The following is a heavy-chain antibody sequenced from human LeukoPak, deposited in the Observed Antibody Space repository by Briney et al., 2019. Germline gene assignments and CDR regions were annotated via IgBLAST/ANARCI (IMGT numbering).Heavy chain of an antibody. CDR2: IYYSGST. CDR1: GGSISSSSYY. D-gene: IGHD3-10*01. V-gene: IGHV4-39*07. J-gene: IGHJ4*02. CDR3: ARNVKEVFLIVGRGRGTVPET. Sequence: SETLSLTCTVSGGSISSSSYYWGWIRQPPGKGLEWIGSIYYSGSTYYNPSLKSRVTISVDTSKNQFSLKLSSVTAADTAVYYCARNVKEVFLIVGRGRGTVPETWGQGTLVTVSS.